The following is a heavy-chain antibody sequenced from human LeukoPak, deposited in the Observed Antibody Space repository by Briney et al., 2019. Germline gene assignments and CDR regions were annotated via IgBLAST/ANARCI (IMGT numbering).Heavy chain of an antibody. D-gene: IGHD3-3*01. CDR2: IIPIFGTA. CDR3: ARTPTIFGVVTYNWFDP. Sequence: ASVKVSCKASGGTFSSYAISWVRQAPGQGLEWMGGIIPIFGTANYAQKFQGRVTITTDESTSTAYMELSSLRSEDTAVYYCARTPTIFGVVTYNWFDPWGQGTLVTVSS. CDR1: GGTFSSYA. J-gene: IGHJ5*02. V-gene: IGHV1-69*05.